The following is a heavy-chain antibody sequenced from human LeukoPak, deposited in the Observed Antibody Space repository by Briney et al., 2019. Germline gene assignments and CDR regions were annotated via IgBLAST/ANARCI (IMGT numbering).Heavy chain of an antibody. CDR1: GYTLTELS. CDR2: FDPEDGET. V-gene: IGHV1-24*01. Sequence: ASVKVSCKVSGYTLTELSMHWVRQAPGKGLEWMGGFDPEDGETIYAQKFQGRVTMAEDTSTDTAYMELSSLRSEDTAVYYCATFEYSSSSFDYWGQGTLVTVSS. D-gene: IGHD6-6*01. J-gene: IGHJ4*02. CDR3: ATFEYSSSSFDY.